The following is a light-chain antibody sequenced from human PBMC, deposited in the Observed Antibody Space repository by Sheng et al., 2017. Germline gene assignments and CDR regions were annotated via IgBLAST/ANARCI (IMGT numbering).Light chain of an antibody. CDR2: GAS. J-gene: IGKJ1*01. Sequence: EIVLTQSPGTLSVSPGERATLSCRASQSVSTNFAWYQQKPGQPPRLLIYGASTRATGIPARFSGSGSGTEFTLTISSLQSEDFAVYYCQQYNDWFWTFGQGTKVEIK. CDR3: QQYNDWFWT. V-gene: IGKV3-15*01. CDR1: QSVSTN.